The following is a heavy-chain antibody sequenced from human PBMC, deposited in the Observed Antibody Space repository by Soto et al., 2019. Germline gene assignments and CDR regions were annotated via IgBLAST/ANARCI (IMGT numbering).Heavy chain of an antibody. V-gene: IGHV4-31*03. Sequence: PSETLSLTCTVSGGSVSSGGYYWSWIRQHPGKGLEWIGYIYYSGSTYYNPSLKSRVTISVDTSKNQFSLKLSSVTAADTAVYYCARASGYAPNLDFDYWGQGTLVTVSS. J-gene: IGHJ4*02. CDR2: IYYSGST. CDR1: GGSVSSGGYY. CDR3: ARASGYAPNLDFDY. D-gene: IGHD5-12*01.